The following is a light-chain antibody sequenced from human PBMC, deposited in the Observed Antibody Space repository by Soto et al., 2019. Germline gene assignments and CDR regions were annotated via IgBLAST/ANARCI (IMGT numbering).Light chain of an antibody. CDR1: QSISSW. Sequence: DIQMTQSPSTLSASVGDRVTITCRASQSISSWLAWYQQKPGQAPKLLIYDASSLESGVPSRFSGSGSGTEFTLTISSLQPDDFATYYCQQYNSYPPTFGGGTKVEIK. V-gene: IGKV1-5*01. J-gene: IGKJ4*01. CDR2: DAS. CDR3: QQYNSYPPT.